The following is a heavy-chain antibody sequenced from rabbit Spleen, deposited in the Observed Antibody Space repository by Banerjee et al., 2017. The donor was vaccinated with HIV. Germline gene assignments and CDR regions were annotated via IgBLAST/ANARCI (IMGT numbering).Heavy chain of an antibody. CDR2: IYTGNSKT. J-gene: IGHJ4*01. Sequence: QSLEESGGDLVKPGASLTLTCTASGVSFSSSSYMCWVRQAPGKGLEWIACIYTGNSKTYYANWAKGRFTISKTSSTTVTLQMTSLTVADTATYFCARGSATMTLVITGYYLSLWGQGTLVTVS. D-gene: IGHD2-1*01. V-gene: IGHV1S40*01. CDR1: GVSFSSSSY. CDR3: ARGSATMTLVITGYYLSL.